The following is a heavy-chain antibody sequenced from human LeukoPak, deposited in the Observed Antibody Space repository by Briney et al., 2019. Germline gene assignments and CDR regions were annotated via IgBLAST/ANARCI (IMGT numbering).Heavy chain of an antibody. CDR3: ARDPPVVPAAMPEFAAKAFDI. CDR2: ISAYNGNT. CDR1: GYTFTSYG. J-gene: IGHJ3*02. V-gene: IGHV1-18*01. Sequence: ASVKVSCKASGYTFTSYGISWVRQAPGQGLEWMGWISAYNGNTNYAQKLQGRVTMTTDTSTSTAYMELRSLRSDDTAAYYCARDPPVVPAAMPEFAAKAFDIWGQGTMVTVSS. D-gene: IGHD2-2*01.